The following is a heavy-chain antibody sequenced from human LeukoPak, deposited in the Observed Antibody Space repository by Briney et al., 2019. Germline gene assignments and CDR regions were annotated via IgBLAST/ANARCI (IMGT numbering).Heavy chain of an antibody. CDR1: GFTFSSYA. CDR2: ISGSGSTT. D-gene: IGHD2-15*01. CDR3: VRVKGSYFDY. J-gene: IGHJ4*02. Sequence: GGSLRLSCAASGFTFSSYAMSWVRQAPGKGLEWVSGISGSGSTTYYADSVKGRFTISRDNSENTLYLQMDSPRAEDTAVYYCVRVKGSYFDYWGPGTLVTVSS. V-gene: IGHV3-23*01.